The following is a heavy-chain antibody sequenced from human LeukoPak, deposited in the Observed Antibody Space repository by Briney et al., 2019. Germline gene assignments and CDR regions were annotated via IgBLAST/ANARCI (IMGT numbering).Heavy chain of an antibody. CDR1: GFTFSSYG. CDR2: ISYDGSNK. Sequence: SGGSLRLSCAASGFTFSSYGMHWVRQAPGKGLEWVAVISYDGSNKYYADSVKGRFTISRDNYKNTLYLQMNSLRAEDTAVYYCAKDHRYYDSSGYYYYYYGMDVWGQGTTVTVSS. V-gene: IGHV3-30*18. D-gene: IGHD3-22*01. J-gene: IGHJ6*02. CDR3: AKDHRYYDSSGYYYYYYGMDV.